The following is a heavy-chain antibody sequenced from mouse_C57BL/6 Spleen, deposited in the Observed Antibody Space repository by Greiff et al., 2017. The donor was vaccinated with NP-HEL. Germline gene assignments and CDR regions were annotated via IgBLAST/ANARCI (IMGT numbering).Heavy chain of an antibody. V-gene: IGHV3-6*01. D-gene: IGHD2-4*01. CDR3: AKYDYSFDY. CDR1: GYSITSGYY. J-gene: IGHJ2*01. Sequence: EVQLQESGPGLVNPSQSLSLTCSVTGYSITSGYYWNWIRQFPGNKLEWMGYISYDGSNNYNPSLKNRISITRDTSKNQFFLKLNSVTTEDTATYYCAKYDYSFDYWGQGTTLTVSS. CDR2: ISYDGSN.